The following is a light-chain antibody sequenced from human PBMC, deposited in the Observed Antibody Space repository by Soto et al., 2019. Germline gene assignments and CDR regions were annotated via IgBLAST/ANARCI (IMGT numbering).Light chain of an antibody. CDR2: KAS. V-gene: IGKV1-5*03. CDR3: RQYNSYPWT. J-gene: IGKJ1*01. Sequence: DIPMTQSPFTLSASVGDRVTITCRASQSISSWLAWYQQKPGKAPKLLIYKASTLESGVPSNFSGSGSGTEFTLTISSLQPEDFETYYCRQYNSYPWTFGQGTKVDVK. CDR1: QSISSW.